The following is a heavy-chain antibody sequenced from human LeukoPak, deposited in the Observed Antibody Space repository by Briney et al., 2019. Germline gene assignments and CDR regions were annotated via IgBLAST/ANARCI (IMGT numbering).Heavy chain of an antibody. J-gene: IGHJ5*02. V-gene: IGHV1-18*01. D-gene: IGHD1-26*01. Sequence: GASVKVSCKASGYTFTSYGISWVRQAPGQGLEWMGWISAYNGNTNYAQKLQGRVTMITDTSMSTAYMELRSLRSDDTAVYYCARGDLEWEPDPNWFDPWGQGTLVTVSS. CDR3: ARGDLEWEPDPNWFDP. CDR2: ISAYNGNT. CDR1: GYTFTSYG.